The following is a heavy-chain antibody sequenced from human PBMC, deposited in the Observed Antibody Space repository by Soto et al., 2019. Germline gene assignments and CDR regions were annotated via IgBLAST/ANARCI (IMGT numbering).Heavy chain of an antibody. V-gene: IGHV1-46*01. CDR3: ARDPGGYCRGARCYWFDP. J-gene: IGHJ5*02. CDR1: GYTFTSYY. CDR2: MNPSGST. Sequence: QVQLVQSGAEVKKPGASVKVSCKASGYTFTSYYTHWVRQAPGQGLEWMGIMNPSGSTTYAQKFQGRVTLTRDTYTNTIYMELSSRRSDDTAMYYCARDPGGYCRGARCYWFDPWGQGTLITVSS. D-gene: IGHD2-2*01.